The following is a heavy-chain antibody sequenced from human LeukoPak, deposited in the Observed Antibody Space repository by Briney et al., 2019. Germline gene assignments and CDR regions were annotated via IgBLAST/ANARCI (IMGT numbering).Heavy chain of an antibody. J-gene: IGHJ4*02. D-gene: IGHD3-10*01. CDR3: AREGTLTMGLGY. CDR1: GGSMSSGGYY. V-gene: IGHV4-30-2*01. Sequence: PSQTLSLTCTVSGGSMSSGGYYWSWIRQPPGKGLEWIGYIYHSGSTYYNPSLKSRVTISVDRSKNQFSLKLSSVTAADTAVYYCAREGTLTMGLGYWGQGTLVTVSS. CDR2: IYHSGST.